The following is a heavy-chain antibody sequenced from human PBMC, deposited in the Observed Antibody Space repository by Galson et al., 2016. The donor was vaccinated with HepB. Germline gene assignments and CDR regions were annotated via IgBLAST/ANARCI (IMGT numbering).Heavy chain of an antibody. CDR1: GGSISSDYY. J-gene: IGHJ6*03. D-gene: IGHD6-19*01. Sequence: TLSLTCIVSGGSISSDYYWGWIRQPPGRGLEWIGSIYSSEDTYYNPSLKSRVTISVDTPKNQFSLRLDSVTAADTGLYYCATGIVVAGKYYYHYMDVWGKGTTVTGSS. CDR3: ATGIVVAGKYYYHYMDV. V-gene: IGHV4-39*01. CDR2: IYSSEDT.